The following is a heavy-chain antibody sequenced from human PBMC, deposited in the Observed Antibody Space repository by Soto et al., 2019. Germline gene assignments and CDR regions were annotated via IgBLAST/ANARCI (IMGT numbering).Heavy chain of an antibody. V-gene: IGHV4-30-2*01. J-gene: IGHJ5*01. CDR2: IYHSGST. CDR3: ARSTGYCSDSTCYNWFDS. Sequence: SETLSLTCAVSGGSISSGGYSWSWIRQPPGKGLEWIGYIYHSGSTYYNPSLKSRVTISVDRSKNQFSLKLSSVTAADTAVYYCARSTGYCSDSTCYNWFDSWGQGTLVTVSS. CDR1: GGSISSGGYS. D-gene: IGHD2-2*01.